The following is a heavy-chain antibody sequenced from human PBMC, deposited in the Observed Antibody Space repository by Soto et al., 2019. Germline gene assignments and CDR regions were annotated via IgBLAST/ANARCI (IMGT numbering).Heavy chain of an antibody. CDR3: VTAFDSSGYGYFDI. V-gene: IGHV4-4*02. D-gene: IGHD3-22*01. CDR1: GGTISSANW. J-gene: IGHJ3*02. Sequence: KTSETLSLTCTVSGGTISSANWWNWVRQSPGKGLEWIGHVYHSGTSNFNPSLRSRVTMSVDKSKNQFSLKVTSVTAADTAVYYCVTAFDSSGYGYFDIWGQGAKVTVSS. CDR2: VYHSGTS.